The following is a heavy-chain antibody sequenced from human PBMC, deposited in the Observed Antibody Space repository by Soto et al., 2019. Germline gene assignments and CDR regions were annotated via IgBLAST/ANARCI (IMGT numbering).Heavy chain of an antibody. J-gene: IGHJ6*02. V-gene: IGHV3-23*01. D-gene: IGHD3-16*01. CDR2: ISGSGGST. Sequence: EVQLLESGGGLVQPGGSLRLSCAASGFTFSSYAMSWVRQAPGKGLEWVSAISGSGGSTYYADSVKGRFTISRDNSKNTLYLQMKSLRAEDTAVYYCAKGGGNPSDYSGMDVWGQWTTVTVSS. CDR3: AKGGGNPSDYSGMDV. CDR1: GFTFSSYA.